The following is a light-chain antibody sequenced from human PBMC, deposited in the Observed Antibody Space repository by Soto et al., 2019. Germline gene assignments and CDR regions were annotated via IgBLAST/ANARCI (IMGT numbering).Light chain of an antibody. CDR3: CSYTTSNTRQIV. CDR1: SSDVGGYNY. V-gene: IGLV2-14*03. J-gene: IGLJ1*01. Sequence: QSALTQPASVSGSPGQSITLSCTGTSSDVGGYNYVSWYQQHPGKAPKFMVYDVSNRPSGVSNRFSGSKSGNTASLTISGLQAEEEADYYCCSYTTSNTRQIVFGTGTKVTVL. CDR2: DVS.